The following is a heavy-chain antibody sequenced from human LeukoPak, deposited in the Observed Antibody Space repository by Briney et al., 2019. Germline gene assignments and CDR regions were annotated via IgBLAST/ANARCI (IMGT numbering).Heavy chain of an antibody. CDR3: ARSGYCGAGTCYSDYFDY. CDR1: GFTLSDHY. J-gene: IGHJ4*02. D-gene: IGHD2-15*01. CDR2: VRNKANGYRT. Sequence: GGSLRLSCAASGFTLSDHYMDWVRQAPGKGLEWVGRVRNKANGYRTEYAASVKGRFTVSGDASKISLYLQMNSLKIEDKAVDYCARSGYCGAGTCYSDYFDYWGQGTLVTVSS. V-gene: IGHV3-72*01.